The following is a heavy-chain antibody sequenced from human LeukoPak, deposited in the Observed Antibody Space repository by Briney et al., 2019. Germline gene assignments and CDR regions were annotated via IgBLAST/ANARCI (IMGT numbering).Heavy chain of an antibody. D-gene: IGHD3-22*01. CDR3: AEDYYDSLVGVFDY. CDR2: IRYDGSNK. CDR1: GFTFSSYG. J-gene: IGHJ4*02. Sequence: HPGGSLRLSCAASGFTFSSYGMHWVRQAPGKGLEWVAFIRYDGSNKYYADSVKGRFTISRDNSKNTLYLQMNSLRAEDTAVYYCAEDYYDSLVGVFDYWGQGTLVTVSS. V-gene: IGHV3-30*02.